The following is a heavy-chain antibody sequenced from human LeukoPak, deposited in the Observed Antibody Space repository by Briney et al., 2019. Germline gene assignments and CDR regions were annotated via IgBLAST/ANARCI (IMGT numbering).Heavy chain of an antibody. CDR2: ISGSGGST. CDR3: AKVGGWAKNNWFDP. Sequence: GGSLRPSCAASGFTFSSYGMSWVRQAPGKGLEWVSAISGSGGSTYYADSVKGRFTISRDNSKNTLYLQMNSLGAEDTAVYYCAKVGGWAKNNWFDPWGQGTLVTVSS. V-gene: IGHV3-23*01. D-gene: IGHD6-19*01. CDR1: GFTFSSYG. J-gene: IGHJ5*02.